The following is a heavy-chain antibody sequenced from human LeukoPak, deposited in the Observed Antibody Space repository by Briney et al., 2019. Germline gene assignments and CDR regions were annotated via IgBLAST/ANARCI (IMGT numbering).Heavy chain of an antibody. CDR1: GGSFSGYY. V-gene: IGHV4-34*01. CDR3: ARAKIAAAVHFDY. D-gene: IGHD6-13*01. J-gene: IGHJ4*02. Sequence: PSETLSLTCAVYGGSFSGYYWSWIRQPPGKGLERIGEINHSGSTNYNPSLKSRVTISVDTSKNQFSLKLSSVTAADTAVYYCARAKIAAAVHFDYWGQETLVTVSS. CDR2: INHSGST.